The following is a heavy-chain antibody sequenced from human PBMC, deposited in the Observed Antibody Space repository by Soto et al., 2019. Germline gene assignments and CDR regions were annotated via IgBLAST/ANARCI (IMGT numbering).Heavy chain of an antibody. D-gene: IGHD3-10*01. CDR1: GDTFSFYT. V-gene: IGHV1-69*02. J-gene: IGHJ4*01. CDR2: INPILSMS. Sequence: GASVKVSCKASGDTFSFYTINWVRQAPGLGLEWVGRINPILSMSNYAQKLQGRVTMTADKSTNTAYMELRSLRSEDTAMYFCATSYGSGYRAFDSWG. CDR3: ATSYGSGYRAFDS.